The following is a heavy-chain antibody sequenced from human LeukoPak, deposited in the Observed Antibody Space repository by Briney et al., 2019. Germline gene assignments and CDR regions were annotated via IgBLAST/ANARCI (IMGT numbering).Heavy chain of an antibody. CDR2: INHSGSP. Sequence: SETLSLTCAVYGGSFNGYFWSWIRQPPGKGLEWIGEINHSGSPNYNPSLKSRVTISVDTSKNQVSLKLNSVTAADTAVYYCAREVITFGGVIVNYFDYWGQGSLVTVSS. CDR3: AREVITFGGVIVNYFDY. J-gene: IGHJ4*02. D-gene: IGHD3-16*02. CDR1: GGSFNGYF. V-gene: IGHV4-34*01.